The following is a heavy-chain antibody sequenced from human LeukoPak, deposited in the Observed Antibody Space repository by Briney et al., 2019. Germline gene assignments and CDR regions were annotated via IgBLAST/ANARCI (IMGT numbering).Heavy chain of an antibody. D-gene: IGHD6-13*01. J-gene: IGHJ4*02. Sequence: GGSLRLSCATSGFTFITYDIHWVRQAPGKGLEWVAFMRYDGSNKYYADSVKGRFTISRDNSKNTVYLQVNSLRAEDTAVYYCAKVGAAGTAYYFDYWGREPWSPSP. CDR2: MRYDGSNK. V-gene: IGHV3-30*02. CDR3: AKVGAAGTAYYFDY. CDR1: GFTFITYD.